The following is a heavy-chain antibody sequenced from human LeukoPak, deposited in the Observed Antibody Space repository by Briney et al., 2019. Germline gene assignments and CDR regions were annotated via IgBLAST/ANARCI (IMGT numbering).Heavy chain of an antibody. CDR1: GXTVSSNY. Sequence: PGGSLRLSCSASGXTVSSNYRSWVRQAPGKGLEWVSVIYSGGSTYYADSVKGRFTISRDNSKNTLYLQMNSLRAEDTAVYYCVRGDYGDYTLFDYWGQGTLVTVSS. CDR2: IYSGGST. V-gene: IGHV3-53*01. J-gene: IGHJ4*02. CDR3: VRGDYGDYTLFDY. D-gene: IGHD4-17*01.